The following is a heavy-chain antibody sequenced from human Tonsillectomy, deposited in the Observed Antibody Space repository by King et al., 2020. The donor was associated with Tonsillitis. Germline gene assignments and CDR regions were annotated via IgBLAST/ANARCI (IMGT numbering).Heavy chain of an antibody. CDR2: ISVSGSTI. D-gene: IGHD3-22*01. CDR1: GFTFSSYE. Sequence: QLVQSGGGLVQPGGSLRLSCAASGFTFSSYEMNWVRQAPGKGLEWISSISVSGSTIYYADSVKGRFTISRDNAKNSLYLQMNSLRAEDTAVYYCARGGYSDSSGYYTSWGQGTLVTVSS. CDR3: ARGGYSDSSGYYTS. V-gene: IGHV3-48*03. J-gene: IGHJ5*02.